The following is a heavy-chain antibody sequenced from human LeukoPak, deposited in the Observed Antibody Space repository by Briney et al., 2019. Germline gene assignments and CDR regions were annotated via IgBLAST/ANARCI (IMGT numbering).Heavy chain of an antibody. Sequence: GGSLRLSCAASGFTFTNHWMNWVRQAPGKGLEWVANMKEDGSEKSYVDSVKGRFIISGDNAKNSLYLQMNSLRAEDTAVYYCARGGCRSIDSWGPGTPVTVSS. V-gene: IGHV3-7*01. J-gene: IGHJ4*02. CDR1: GFTFTNHW. D-gene: IGHD2-15*01. CDR3: ARGGCRSIDS. CDR2: MKEDGSEK.